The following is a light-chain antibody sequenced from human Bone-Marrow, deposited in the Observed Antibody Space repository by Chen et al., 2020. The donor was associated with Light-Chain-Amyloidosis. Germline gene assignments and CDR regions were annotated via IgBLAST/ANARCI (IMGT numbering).Light chain of an antibody. Sequence: SYELTQPPSVSVSPAHTARITSSGADLPTKYAYWYQQKPGQAPVLVIHRDTERPAGISERFSGSSSGTTATLTISGVQAEDEDDYHCQSADSSGTYEVIFGGGTKLTVL. J-gene: IGLJ2*01. CDR1: DLPTKY. CDR2: RDT. V-gene: IGLV3-25*03. CDR3: QSADSSGTYEVI.